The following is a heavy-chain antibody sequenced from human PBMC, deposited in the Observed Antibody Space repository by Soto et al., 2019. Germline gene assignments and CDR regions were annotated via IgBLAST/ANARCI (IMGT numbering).Heavy chain of an antibody. CDR3: ARLPSRHLVDY. V-gene: IGHV4-39*01. CDR2: MYYGVST. J-gene: IGHJ4*02. CDR1: GSSISSSGYY. D-gene: IGHD3-3*02. Sequence: QLQVQESGPGLVKPSETLSLTCTVSGSSISSSGYYWGWIRQPPGKGLEWIGSMYYGVSTYYNPSLKSRVTVSVDASKNQFSLNLSSVTAADTAVYYCARLPSRHLVDYWGQGTLVTGSS.